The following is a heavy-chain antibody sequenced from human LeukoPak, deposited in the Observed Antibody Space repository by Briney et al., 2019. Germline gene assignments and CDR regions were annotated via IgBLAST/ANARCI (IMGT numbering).Heavy chain of an antibody. V-gene: IGHV3-21*04. CDR1: GFTFSSYS. D-gene: IGHD2-21*02. J-gene: IGHJ3*02. CDR3: ARGGMEVVTAIPDI. Sequence: PGGSLRLSCAASGFTFSSYSMNWVRQAPGQGLEWVSSISSTGSDIYYKDSLKGRFTISRDNAKNSLYLQMNSLRAEDTAIYYCARGGMEVVTAIPDIWGQGTMVTVSS. CDR2: ISSTGSDI.